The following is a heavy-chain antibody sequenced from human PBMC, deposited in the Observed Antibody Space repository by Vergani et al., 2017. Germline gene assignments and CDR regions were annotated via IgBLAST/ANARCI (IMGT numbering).Heavy chain of an antibody. V-gene: IGHV3-11*06. J-gene: IGHJ4*02. Sequence: QVQLVESGGGLVKPGGSLRLSCAASGFTFSDYYMSWIRQAPGKGLEWVSTINSRSNYIHYADSVKGRFIISRDNANNSVYLQMNSLRVEDTAVYYCATDKMIGRWMQFVYWGQGTLVSVSS. CDR2: INSRSNYI. CDR1: GFTFSDYY. D-gene: IGHD5-24*01. CDR3: ATDKMIGRWMQFVY.